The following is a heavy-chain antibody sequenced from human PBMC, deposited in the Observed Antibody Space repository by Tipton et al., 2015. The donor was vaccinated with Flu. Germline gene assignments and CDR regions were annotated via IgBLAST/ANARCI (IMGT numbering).Heavy chain of an antibody. CDR1: GFTFSTYS. J-gene: IGHJ4*02. D-gene: IGHD6-6*01. CDR2: ISFSTTTI. Sequence: SLRLSCAASGFTFSTYSMNWVRQAPGMRLEWISYISFSTTTIYYADSVKGRFTISRDNAKNSLYLQMNSLRAEDTAVYYCARDRGAAPGAYFFDYWGQGSPVTVSS. CDR3: ARDRGAAPGAYFFDY. V-gene: IGHV3-48*04.